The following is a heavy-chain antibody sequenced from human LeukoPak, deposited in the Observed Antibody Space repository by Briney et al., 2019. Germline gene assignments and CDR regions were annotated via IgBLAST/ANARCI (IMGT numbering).Heavy chain of an antibody. J-gene: IGHJ4*02. CDR3: AKDPYGDYVGYFDY. CDR2: ISSSSSYI. D-gene: IGHD4-17*01. Sequence: GGSLRLSCAASGFTFSSYSMNWVRQAPGKGLEWVSSISSSSSYIYYADSVKGRFTISRDNAKNSLYLQMNSLRAEDTAVYYCAKDPYGDYVGYFDYWGQGTLVTVSS. CDR1: GFTFSSYS. V-gene: IGHV3-21*01.